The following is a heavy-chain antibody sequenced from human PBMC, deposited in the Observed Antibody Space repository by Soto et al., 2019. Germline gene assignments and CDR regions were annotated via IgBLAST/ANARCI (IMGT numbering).Heavy chain of an antibody. D-gene: IGHD1-7*01. V-gene: IGHV3-23*01. CDR3: ARDSWNYQFDY. CDR2: ISSSGGST. J-gene: IGHJ4*02. Sequence: GSLRLSCAASGXTFSNYAMSWVRQAPGKGLEWVSAISSSGGSTYYADSVKGRFTISRDNSKNTLYLQMNSLRAEDTAVYFCARDSWNYQFDYWGQGTLVTVS. CDR1: GXTFSNYA.